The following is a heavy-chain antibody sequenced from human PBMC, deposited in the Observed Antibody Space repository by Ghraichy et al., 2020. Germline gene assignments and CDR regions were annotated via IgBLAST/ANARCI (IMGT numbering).Heavy chain of an antibody. J-gene: IGHJ2*01. D-gene: IGHD6-13*01. V-gene: IGHV3-7*01. CDR2: MNPDGSEK. CDR1: GFTFSSYW. Sequence: GGSLRLSCAASGFTFSSYWMSWVRQAPGKGLEWVANMNPDGSEKYYVDSLKGRFTISRDNARSSLYLQMNSLRAEDTAVYYCARLPLPRRAAVGDWYFDLWGRGTLVTVSS. CDR3: ARLPLPRRAAVGDWYFDL.